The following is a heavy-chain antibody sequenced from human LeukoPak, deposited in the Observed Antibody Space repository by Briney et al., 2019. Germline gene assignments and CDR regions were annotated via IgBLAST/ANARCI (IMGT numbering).Heavy chain of an antibody. Sequence: GGSLRLSCAASRFPFRDYAMHWVRQAPGKGLEYVSTISSNGDITYYAESVKGRFSISRDNSKNTLFLQLGSLRAEDMAVYYCARGPQPYDDSGSRAFDIWGQGAMVTVSS. CDR3: ARGPQPYDDSGSRAFDI. V-gene: IGHV3-64*02. CDR2: ISSNGDIT. J-gene: IGHJ3*02. D-gene: IGHD4-17*01. CDR1: RFPFRDYA.